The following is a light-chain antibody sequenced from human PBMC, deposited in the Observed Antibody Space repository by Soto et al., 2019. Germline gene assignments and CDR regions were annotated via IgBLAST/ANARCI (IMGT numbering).Light chain of an antibody. CDR3: YSYAGRNIWV. Sequence: QSVLAQPPSASGSPGQSVTISCTGSGSDIGAYNFVSWYQQHPGKAPKLMIFGFTERPSGVPDRFSGSKSGNTASLTVSGLQADDEAVYYCYSYAGRNIWVFGGGTQLTVL. V-gene: IGLV2-8*01. J-gene: IGLJ3*02. CDR1: GSDIGAYNF. CDR2: GFT.